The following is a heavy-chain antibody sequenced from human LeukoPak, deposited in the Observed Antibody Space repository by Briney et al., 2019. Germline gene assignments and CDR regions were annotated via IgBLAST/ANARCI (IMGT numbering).Heavy chain of an antibody. Sequence: GGSLRLSCAASGFTFSSYWMHWVRQAPGKGPLWVSHIDGDGSTTNYADSVKGRFTISRDNAKNTLYLQMNSLRAEDTAVYYCAEAASVRGVSYWGQGTLVTVSS. D-gene: IGHD3-10*01. CDR1: GFTFSSYW. V-gene: IGHV3-74*01. CDR2: IDGDGSTT. CDR3: AEAASVRGVSY. J-gene: IGHJ4*02.